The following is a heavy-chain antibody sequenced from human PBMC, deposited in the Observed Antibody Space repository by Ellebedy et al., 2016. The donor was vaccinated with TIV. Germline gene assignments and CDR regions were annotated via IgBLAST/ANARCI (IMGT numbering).Heavy chain of an antibody. Sequence: AASVKVSCKASGYTFTSYDINWVRQATGQGLEWMGGIIPIFGTANYAQKFQGRVTITADESTSTAYMELSSLRSEDTAVYYCARGARWGQGTLVTVSS. CDR1: GYTFTSYD. CDR3: ARGAR. CDR2: IIPIFGTA. J-gene: IGHJ4*02. V-gene: IGHV1-69*13.